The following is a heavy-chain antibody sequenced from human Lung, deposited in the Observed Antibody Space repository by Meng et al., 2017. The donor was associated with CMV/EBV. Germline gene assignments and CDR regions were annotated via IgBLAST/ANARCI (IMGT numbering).Heavy chain of an antibody. V-gene: IGHV1-18*01. Sequence: QVQLVQSGAEVKKPGASVRVSCKASGYTFTHHGISWIRQAHGQGLEWMGWISCYNGDTNYAQKLQGRVTMTTDTSTNTAYMDLRGLRSDDTAVYYCARDPSNTSGRYAYFDYWGQGTRVTVS. CDR3: ARDPSNTSGRYAYFDY. D-gene: IGHD6-19*01. J-gene: IGHJ4*02. CDR2: ISCYNGDT. CDR1: GYTFTHHG.